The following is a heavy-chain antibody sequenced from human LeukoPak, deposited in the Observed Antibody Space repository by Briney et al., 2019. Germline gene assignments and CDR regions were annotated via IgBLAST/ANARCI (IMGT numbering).Heavy chain of an antibody. CDR3: ASCVAVPGLPDY. V-gene: IGHV3-74*01. Sequence: QPGGSLRLSRAASGFTFSSYWMYWVRQAPGKGLVWVSRINSDGSDTSYADSVQGRFTISRDNAKNTLYLQMNSLRAEDTAVYYCASCVAVPGLPDYWGQGTLVTVSS. D-gene: IGHD6-19*01. CDR2: INSDGSDT. CDR1: GFTFSSYW. J-gene: IGHJ4*02.